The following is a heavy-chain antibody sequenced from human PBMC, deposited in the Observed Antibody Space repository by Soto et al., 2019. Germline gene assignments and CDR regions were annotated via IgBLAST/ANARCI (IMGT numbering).Heavy chain of an antibody. CDR1: GFTFSSYS. V-gene: IGHV3-21*01. CDR2: ISSSSSYI. J-gene: IGHJ4*02. CDR3: AGFPRGYSAKGY. Sequence: EVQLVESGGGLVKPGGSLRLSCAASGFTFSSYSMNWVRQAPGKGLEWVSSISSSSSYIYYADSVKGRFTISRDNAKNSLYLQMNSLRAEDTAVYYCAGFPRGYSAKGYWGQGTLVTVSS. D-gene: IGHD5-18*01.